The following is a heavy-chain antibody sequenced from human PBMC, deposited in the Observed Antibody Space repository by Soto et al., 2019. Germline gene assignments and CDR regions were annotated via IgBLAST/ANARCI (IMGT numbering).Heavy chain of an antibody. Sequence: ASVKVSCKASGYTFTGYYMHWVRQAPGQGLEWMGWINPNSGGTNYAQKFQGRVTMTRDTSISTAYMELSRLRSDDTAVYYCATRMVRGAHVGFDYWGQGTLVTVPQ. V-gene: IGHV1-2*02. CDR1: GYTFTGYY. D-gene: IGHD3-10*01. CDR2: INPNSGGT. J-gene: IGHJ4*02. CDR3: ATRMVRGAHVGFDY.